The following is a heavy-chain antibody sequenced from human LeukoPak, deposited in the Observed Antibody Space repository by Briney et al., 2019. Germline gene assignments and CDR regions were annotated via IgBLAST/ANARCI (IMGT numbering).Heavy chain of an antibody. CDR1: GGSISSSGYY. Sequence: SETLSLTCTVSGGSISSSGYYWGWIRQPPGKRLEWIGSIYYSGSTYYNPSLKSRVTISVDTSTTQFSLKLSSVTAADTAVYYCARAITSGSGWYEKLDYWGQGTLVTVSS. CDR3: ARAITSGSGWYEKLDY. CDR2: IYYSGST. V-gene: IGHV4-39*07. D-gene: IGHD6-19*01. J-gene: IGHJ4*02.